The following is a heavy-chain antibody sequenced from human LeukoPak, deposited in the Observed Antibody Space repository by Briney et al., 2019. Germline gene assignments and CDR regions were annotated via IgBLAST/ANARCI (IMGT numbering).Heavy chain of an antibody. Sequence: PGGSLRLSCAASGFTFSSYAMHWVRQAPGKGLEWVAVISYDGSNKYYADSVKGRFTISRDNSKNTLYLQMNSLRAEDTAVYYCAKDLLQAVAGTLPGYWGQGTLVTVSS. CDR1: GFTFSSYA. J-gene: IGHJ4*02. CDR2: ISYDGSNK. CDR3: AKDLLQAVAGTLPGY. V-gene: IGHV3-30-3*01. D-gene: IGHD6-19*01.